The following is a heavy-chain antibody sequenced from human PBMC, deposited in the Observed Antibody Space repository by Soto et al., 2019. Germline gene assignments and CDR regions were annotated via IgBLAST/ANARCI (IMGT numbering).Heavy chain of an antibody. CDR1: GFMFSTCW. V-gene: IGHV3-7*01. D-gene: IGHD3-10*01. CDR2: IKPDGSLK. Sequence: EVQLVESGGGLVQPGGSLRLSCAASGFMFSTCWMTWVRQVPGKGLEWVANIKPDGSLKNYADSVKGRFTISRDNAHNSLALQVDSLRAEDTGVYYCARDPVRGEDFDFDYWGQGTQVTVCS. J-gene: IGHJ4*02. CDR3: ARDPVRGEDFDFDY.